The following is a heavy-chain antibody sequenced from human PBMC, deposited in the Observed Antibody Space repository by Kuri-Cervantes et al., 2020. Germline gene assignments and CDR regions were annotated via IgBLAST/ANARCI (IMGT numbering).Heavy chain of an antibody. CDR1: GFTFSSYS. Sequence: GESLKISCAASGFTFSSYSMNWVGQAPGKGLEWVSSISSSSSYIYYADSVQDRFTIPRDNSKNTLYLQMNSLRAEDTAVYYCAKGEVVTAIPMVFDYWGQGTLVTVSS. J-gene: IGHJ4*02. CDR3: AKGEVVTAIPMVFDY. V-gene: IGHV3-21*04. D-gene: IGHD2-21*02. CDR2: ISSSSSYI.